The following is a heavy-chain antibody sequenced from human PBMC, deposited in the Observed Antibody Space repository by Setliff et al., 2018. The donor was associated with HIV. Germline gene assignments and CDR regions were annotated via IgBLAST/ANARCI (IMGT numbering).Heavy chain of an antibody. D-gene: IGHD3-16*02. J-gene: IGHJ6*03. CDR1: GYTFSRYY. V-gene: IGHV1-46*01. Sequence: ASEKVSCKASGYTFSRYYMQWVQQAPGQGLECMGIINPSGGSTNYAQKFQVRVTMTRDTSASTVCMELSSLRYEDTAVYYCASEGYDYVWGSYRSYYMDVWGKGTTVTVSS. CDR3: ASEGYDYVWGSYRSYYMDV. CDR2: INPSGGST.